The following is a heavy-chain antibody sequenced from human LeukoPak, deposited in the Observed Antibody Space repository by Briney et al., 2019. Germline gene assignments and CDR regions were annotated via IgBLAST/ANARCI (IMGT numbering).Heavy chain of an antibody. CDR2: IYTSGST. V-gene: IGHV4-4*07. CDR1: GGSISSYY. CDR3: AREQVEYSSSWYTIFDY. J-gene: IGHJ4*02. Sequence: SETLSLTCTVSGGSISSYYWSWIRQPAGKGLEWIGRIYTSGSTNYNPSLKSRVTMSVDTSKNQFSLKLSSVTAADTAVYYCAREQVEYSSSWYTIFDYWGQGTLATVSS. D-gene: IGHD6-13*01.